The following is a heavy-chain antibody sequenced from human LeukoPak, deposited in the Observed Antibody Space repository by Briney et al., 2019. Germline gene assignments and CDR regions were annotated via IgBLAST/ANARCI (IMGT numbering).Heavy chain of an antibody. Sequence: PGGSLRLSCAASGFTFSNYGMQWVRQAPGKGLEWVAVVSSTGSAQYYDDSVRGRFTISRDNAEDMLYLQMKSLRPEDTAVYYCVKEFGGHTYGAYFDFWGLGTLVTVSS. CDR3: VKEFGGHTYGAYFDF. CDR2: VSSTGSAQ. J-gene: IGHJ4*02. V-gene: IGHV3-30*18. CDR1: GFTFSNYG. D-gene: IGHD5-18*01.